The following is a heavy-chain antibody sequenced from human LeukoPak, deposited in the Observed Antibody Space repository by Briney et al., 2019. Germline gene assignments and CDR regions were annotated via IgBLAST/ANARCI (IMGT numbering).Heavy chain of an antibody. CDR3: ARVSREQQLARPFDY. D-gene: IGHD6-13*01. Sequence: SETLSLTCTVSGGSISSYYWSWIRQPPGKGLEWIGYIYYSGSTNYNPSLKSRVTISVDTSKNQFSLKLSSVTAADTAVYYCARVSREQQLARPFDYWGQGTLVTVSS. V-gene: IGHV4-59*01. J-gene: IGHJ4*02. CDR1: GGSISSYY. CDR2: IYYSGST.